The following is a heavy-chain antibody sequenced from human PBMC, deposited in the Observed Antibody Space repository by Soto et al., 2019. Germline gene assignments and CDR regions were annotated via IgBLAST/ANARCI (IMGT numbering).Heavy chain of an antibody. D-gene: IGHD4-17*01. Sequence: QVQLVQSGAEVTKPGSSVKVSCKASGGTFSSYAISWVRQAPGQGLEWMGGIIPIFGTANYAQKFQGRVTITADKSTSTAYMELSSLRSEDTAVYYCARHPTTVTTWYYFDYWGQGTLVTVSS. CDR1: GGTFSSYA. CDR2: IIPIFGTA. CDR3: ARHPTTVTTWYYFDY. J-gene: IGHJ4*02. V-gene: IGHV1-69*06.